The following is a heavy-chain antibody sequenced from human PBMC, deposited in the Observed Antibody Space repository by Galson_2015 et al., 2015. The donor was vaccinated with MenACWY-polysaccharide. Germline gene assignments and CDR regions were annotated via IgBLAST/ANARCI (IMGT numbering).Heavy chain of an antibody. V-gene: IGHV3-30*18. Sequence: SLRLSCAASGFTFNSYGIHWVRQAQGKGLEWVAFISYDGSNKYYADSVKGRFTIARDNSKNTLYLQMNSLRAEDTAVYYCAKDRLAAAGDPGFWGQGTLVTVSS. CDR1: GFTFNSYG. CDR2: ISYDGSNK. CDR3: AKDRLAAAGDPGF. D-gene: IGHD6-13*01. J-gene: IGHJ4*02.